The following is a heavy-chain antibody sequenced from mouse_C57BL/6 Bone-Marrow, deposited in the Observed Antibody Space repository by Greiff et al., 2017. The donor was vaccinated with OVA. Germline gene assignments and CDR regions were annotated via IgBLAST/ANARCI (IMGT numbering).Heavy chain of an antibody. CDR1: GYAFSSYW. D-gene: IGHD1-1*01. CDR2: IYPGDGDT. CDR3: ARSGDYYGRGDY. J-gene: IGHJ4*01. Sequence: VKLMESGAELVKPGASVKISCKASGYAFSSYWMNWVKQRPGKGLEWIGQIYPGDGDTNYNGKFKGKATLTADKSSSTAYMQLSSLTSEDSAVYFCARSGDYYGRGDYWGQGTSVTVSS. V-gene: IGHV1-80*01.